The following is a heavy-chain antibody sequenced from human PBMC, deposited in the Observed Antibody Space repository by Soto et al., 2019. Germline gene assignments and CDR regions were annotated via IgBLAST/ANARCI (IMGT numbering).Heavy chain of an antibody. J-gene: IGHJ4*02. Sequence: SETLSLTCTVSGASISSHYWSWIRQSPEKGLEWIGYMHYSRDTDYHPSLKSRVATSIDTSKSQFSLKLSSVTAADTAVYYCARGHYGHDYWGQGTLVTVSS. CDR2: MHYSRDT. CDR1: GASISSHY. V-gene: IGHV4-59*11. CDR3: ARGHYGHDY. D-gene: IGHD4-17*01.